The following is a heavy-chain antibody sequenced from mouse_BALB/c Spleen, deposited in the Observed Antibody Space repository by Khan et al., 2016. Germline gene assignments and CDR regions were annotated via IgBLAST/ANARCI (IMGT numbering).Heavy chain of an antibody. Sequence: EVQLQESGPDLVKPSQSVSLTCTVTGYSITSHYSWHWIRHFPGNKVEWMGYIHYSGSTDYNPSLKSRNSITRDTAKNQFFLHLNSVTTEDTATYYDAGSSSGYWYYFDYWGQGTTLTVSS. CDR1: GYSITSHYS. D-gene: IGHD3-1*01. J-gene: IGHJ2*01. CDR2: IHYSGST. CDR3: AGSSSGYWYYFDY. V-gene: IGHV3-1*02.